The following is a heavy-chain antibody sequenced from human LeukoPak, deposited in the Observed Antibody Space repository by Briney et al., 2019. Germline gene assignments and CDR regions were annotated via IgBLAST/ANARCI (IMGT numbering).Heavy chain of an antibody. D-gene: IGHD3-22*01. J-gene: IGHJ4*02. CDR1: GGTFISYT. CDR2: IIPILGIA. CDR3: ATAGYYYDSSGYCFDY. V-gene: IGHV1-69*02. Sequence: GASVKVSCKASGGTFISYTISWVRQAPGQGLEWMGRIIPILGIANYAQKFQGRVTITADKSTSKAYMELSSLRSEDTAVYYCATAGYYYDSSGYCFDYWGQGTLVTVSS.